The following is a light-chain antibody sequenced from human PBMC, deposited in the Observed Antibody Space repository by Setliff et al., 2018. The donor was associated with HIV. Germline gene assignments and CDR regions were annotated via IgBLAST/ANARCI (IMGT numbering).Light chain of an antibody. CDR1: NSDIGGYDY. Sequence: QSALTQPASVSGSPGQSITISCTGTNSDIGGYDYVYWYQQQPGKAPKLMIYEVSGRPSGASYRFSGSKSGTTASLTISGLQTEDEADYYCCSYAGSHTFYVFGTGTKV. CDR2: EVS. J-gene: IGLJ1*01. CDR3: CSYAGSHTFYV. V-gene: IGLV2-14*01.